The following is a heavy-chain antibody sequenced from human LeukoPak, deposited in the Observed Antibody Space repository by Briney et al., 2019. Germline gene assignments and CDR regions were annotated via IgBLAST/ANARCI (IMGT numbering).Heavy chain of an antibody. V-gene: IGHV4-4*09. CDR3: AXHYYDSSGYYYEYFQH. D-gene: IGHD3-22*01. CDR2: IYTSGST. Sequence: PSETLSLTCTVSGGSISSYYWSWIRQPPGKGLEWIGYIYTSGSTNYNPSLKSRVTISVDTSKNHFSLKLSSVTAADTAVYYCAXHYYDSSGYYYEYFQHWGQGTLVTVSS. CDR1: GGSISSYY. J-gene: IGHJ1*01.